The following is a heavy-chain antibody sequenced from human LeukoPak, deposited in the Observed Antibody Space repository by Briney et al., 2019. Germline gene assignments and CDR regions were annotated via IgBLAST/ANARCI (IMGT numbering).Heavy chain of an antibody. CDR1: GFTFSSYA. CDR3: ARDLVRFGGWYDH. J-gene: IGHJ5*02. V-gene: IGHV3-23*01. Sequence: GGSLRLSCAVSGFTFSSYAMSWVRQAPGKGLEWVSAIGGGGNGFTTYYGEFMKGRFTISRDNSKNTLYLQMNSLRAEDTAVYYCARDLVRFGGWYDHWGQGTLVTVSS. CDR2: IGGGGNGFTT. D-gene: IGHD2-15*01.